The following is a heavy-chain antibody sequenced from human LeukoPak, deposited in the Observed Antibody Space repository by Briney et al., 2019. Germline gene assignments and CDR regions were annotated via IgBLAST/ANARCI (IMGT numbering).Heavy chain of an antibody. CDR1: GYTFTSYD. CDR2: MNRNSGNT. J-gene: IGHJ4*02. CDR3: ARELAATSEDY. V-gene: IGHV1-8*01. D-gene: IGHD1-26*01. Sequence: GASVRVSCKASGYTFTSYDINWVRQAPGQGLEWMGWMNRNSGNTDYAQKFQGRVTITRNTSISTAYMELSSLRSEDTAVYYCARELAATSEDYWGQGTLVTVSS.